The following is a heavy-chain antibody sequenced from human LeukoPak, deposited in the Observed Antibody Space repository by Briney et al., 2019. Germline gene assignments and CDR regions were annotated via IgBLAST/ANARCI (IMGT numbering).Heavy chain of an antibody. CDR3: ARDVRDGYNLEYYFDY. Sequence: GASVKVSCKASGYTFTGYYMHWVRQAPGQGLEWMGWINPNSGGTNYAQKFQGRVTMTRDTSISTAYMELSRLRSDDTAVYYCARDVRDGYNLEYYFDYWGQGTLVTVSS. CDR2: INPNSGGT. D-gene: IGHD5-24*01. CDR1: GYTFTGYY. J-gene: IGHJ4*02. V-gene: IGHV1-2*02.